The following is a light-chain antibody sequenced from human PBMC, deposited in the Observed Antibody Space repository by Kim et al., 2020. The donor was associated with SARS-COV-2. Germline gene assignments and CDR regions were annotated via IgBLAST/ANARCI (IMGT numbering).Light chain of an antibody. CDR2: EVS. CDR1: SSDVGGYNY. CDR3: NSYTTTYSWV. J-gene: IGLJ3*02. V-gene: IGLV2-14*03. Sequence: QSALTQPASVSGSPGQSITISCTGTSSDVGGYNYVSWYQQHPGKVPKLIIYEVSNRPSGVSDRFSGSKSGNTASLTISGLQADDEADYYCNSYTTTYSWVFGGGTQLTVL.